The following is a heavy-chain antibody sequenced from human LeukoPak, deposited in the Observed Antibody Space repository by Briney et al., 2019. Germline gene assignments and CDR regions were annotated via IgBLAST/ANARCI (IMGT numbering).Heavy chain of an antibody. CDR2: ISSSGGHI. D-gene: IGHD5-12*01. CDR3: ARGLGWITPGAPYFDL. Sequence: GGSLRLSCAASGFTFNTQSMNWVRQAPGKGLEWLSAISSSGGHIYYAGSVQGRFTTSRDDAKESVYLQLNSLRAEDTAVYYCARGLGWITPGAPYFDLWGHGTLVTVSS. J-gene: IGHJ4*01. CDR1: GFTFNTQS. V-gene: IGHV3-21*01.